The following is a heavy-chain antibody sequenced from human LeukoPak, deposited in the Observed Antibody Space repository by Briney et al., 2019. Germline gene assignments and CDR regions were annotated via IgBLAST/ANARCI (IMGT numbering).Heavy chain of an antibody. CDR2: INPNSGGT. V-gene: IGHV1-2*02. CDR1: GYTFTGYY. Sequence: VASVKASCKASGYTFTGYYMHWVRQAPGQGLEWMGWINPNSGGTNYAQKFQGRVTMTRDTSISTAYMELSRLRSDDTAVYYCAREGVMRIAAAGGYYYYYMDVWGKGTTVTVSS. J-gene: IGHJ6*03. D-gene: IGHD6-13*01. CDR3: AREGVMRIAAAGGYYYYYMDV.